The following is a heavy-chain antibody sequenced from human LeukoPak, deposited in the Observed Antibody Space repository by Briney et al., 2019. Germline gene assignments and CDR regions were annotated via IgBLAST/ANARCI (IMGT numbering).Heavy chain of an antibody. D-gene: IGHD3-22*01. CDR1: GFTFSTYA. CDR3: AKDGAVTTLIVVLPPRT. V-gene: IGHV3-30*02. J-gene: IGHJ4*02. CDR2: IWYDGSNE. Sequence: PGGSLRLSCAASGFTFSTYAMHWVRQAPGKGLEWVAFIWYDGSNEYYADSVKGRFTISRDNSKKTLYLQMNSMRAEDTAVYYCAKDGAVTTLIVVLPPRTWGQGTLVTVSS.